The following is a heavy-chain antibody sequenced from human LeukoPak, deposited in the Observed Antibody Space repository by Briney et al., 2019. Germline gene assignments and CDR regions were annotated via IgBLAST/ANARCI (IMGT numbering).Heavy chain of an antibody. V-gene: IGHV4-59*01. J-gene: IGHJ6*02. Sequence: SETLSLTCTVSGGSISSYYWSWIRQPPGKGLEWIGYIYYSGSTNYNPSLKSRVTISVDTSKKQSSLKLSSVTAADTAVYYCARAPGYQLLSEWVDYYGMDVWGQGTTVTVSS. CDR3: ARAPGYQLLSEWVDYYGMDV. D-gene: IGHD2-2*01. CDR2: IYYSGST. CDR1: GGSISSYY.